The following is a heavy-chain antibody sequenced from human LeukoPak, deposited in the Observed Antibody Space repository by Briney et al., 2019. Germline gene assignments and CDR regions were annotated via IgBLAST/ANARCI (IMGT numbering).Heavy chain of an antibody. Sequence: ASVKVSCKASGGTFSSYAISWVRQAPGQGLEWMGRIIPILGIANYAQKFQGRVTITADKSTSTAYMGLSSLRSEDTAVYYCASGMITFGGARYSDYWGQGTLVTVSS. CDR3: ASGMITFGGARYSDY. D-gene: IGHD3-16*01. CDR2: IIPILGIA. CDR1: GGTFSSYA. J-gene: IGHJ4*02. V-gene: IGHV1-69*04.